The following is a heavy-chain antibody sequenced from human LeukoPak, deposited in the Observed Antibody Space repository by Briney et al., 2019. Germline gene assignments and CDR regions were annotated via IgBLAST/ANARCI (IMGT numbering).Heavy chain of an antibody. CDR2: IWYDGSNK. V-gene: IGHV3-33*06. Sequence: GGSLRLSCAASGFTFNNYAMYWVRQAPGKGLEWVAIIWYDGSNKIYTDSVKGRFTISRDNSKSTLNLQMNSLRAEDTAVYYCVKDGGYSDSRGSPYFESWGQGTLVTVSS. D-gene: IGHD3-22*01. CDR3: VKDGGYSDSRGSPYFES. J-gene: IGHJ4*02. CDR1: GFTFNNYA.